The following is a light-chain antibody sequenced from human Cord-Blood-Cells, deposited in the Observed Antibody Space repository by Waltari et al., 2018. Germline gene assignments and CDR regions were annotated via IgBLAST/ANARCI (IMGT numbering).Light chain of an antibody. Sequence: NFMLTQPHSVSESPGKTVTISCTRSSGSIASNYVQWYQQRPGSAPTTVIYEDNQRPSGVPDRFSGSIDSSSNSASLTISGLKTEGGADYYCQSYDSSNRVFGGGTKLTVL. J-gene: IGLJ3*02. CDR2: EDN. CDR3: QSYDSSNRV. CDR1: SGSIASNY. V-gene: IGLV6-57*03.